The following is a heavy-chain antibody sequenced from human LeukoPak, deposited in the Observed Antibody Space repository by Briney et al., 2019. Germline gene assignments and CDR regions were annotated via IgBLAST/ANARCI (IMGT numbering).Heavy chain of an antibody. J-gene: IGHJ3*02. Sequence: GGSLRLSCAASGFTFDDYAMHWVRQAPGKGLEWVSSISSSSSYIYYADSVKGRFTISRDNAKNSLYLQMNSLRAEDTAVYYCAREMLTYSSGWSHAFDIWGQGTMVTVSS. D-gene: IGHD6-19*01. CDR3: AREMLTYSSGWSHAFDI. CDR2: ISSSSSYI. V-gene: IGHV3-21*01. CDR1: GFTFDDYA.